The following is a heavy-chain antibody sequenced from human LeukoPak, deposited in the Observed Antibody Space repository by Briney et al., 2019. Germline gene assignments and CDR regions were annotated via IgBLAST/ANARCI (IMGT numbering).Heavy chain of an antibody. CDR2: ILAGGGNT. CDR1: GFTFSGFA. Sequence: GGSLRLSCAATGFTFSGFAMAWVRQTPGRGLEWVSGILAGGGNTYYADSVKGRFTISRDNSKNTLFLQMNDLRVDDTAVYFCAKDLNRCDGRWEFDPWGQGTLVTVS. J-gene: IGHJ5*02. CDR3: AKDLNRCDGRWEFDP. V-gene: IGHV3-23*01. D-gene: IGHD5-24*01.